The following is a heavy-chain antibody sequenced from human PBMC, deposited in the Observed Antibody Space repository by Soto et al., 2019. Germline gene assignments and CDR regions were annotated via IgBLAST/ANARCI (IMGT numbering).Heavy chain of an antibody. V-gene: IGHV4-30-4*02. CDR2: IYYSGII. Sequence: SDTLSLTSTVSGGLITSGDYYWSWIRPPPGKGLEWIAYIYYSGIIYYNPSLKSRVTMSRDTSKNQFSLKLDSVTAADTAVYYCAREVGEVDYSSSSDAFDIWGQGTMVT. CDR1: GGLITSGDYY. D-gene: IGHD6-6*01. J-gene: IGHJ3*02. CDR3: AREVGEVDYSSSSDAFDI.